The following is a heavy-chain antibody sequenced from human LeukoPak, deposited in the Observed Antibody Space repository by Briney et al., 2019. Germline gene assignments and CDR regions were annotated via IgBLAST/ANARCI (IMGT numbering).Heavy chain of an antibody. V-gene: IGHV3-72*01. CDR1: GFTFSDYY. J-gene: IGHJ3*02. CDR3: ARVGPPRSDAFDI. Sequence: GGSPRLSCAASGFTFSDYYMDWVRQTPGKGLEWVGRTRDKANSYNTEYAASVKGRFTISRDGSKNSLYLQMNSLKTEDTAVYYCARVGPPRSDAFDIWGQGTMVTVSS. CDR2: TRDKANSYNT.